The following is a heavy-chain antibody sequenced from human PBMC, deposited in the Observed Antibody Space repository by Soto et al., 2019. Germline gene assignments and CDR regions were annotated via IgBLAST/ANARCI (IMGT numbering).Heavy chain of an antibody. D-gene: IGHD3-3*01. CDR1: GFTFSSYC. J-gene: IGHJ4*02. CDR3: ARDRADFWSGYSDY. Sequence: EVQLVESGGGLVQPGGSLRLSCAASGFTFSSYCMSWVRQAPGKGLEWVANIKQDGSEKYYVDSVKGRFTISRDNAKNSLYLQMNSLRAEDTAVYYCARDRADFWSGYSDYWGQGTLVTVSS. V-gene: IGHV3-7*01. CDR2: IKQDGSEK.